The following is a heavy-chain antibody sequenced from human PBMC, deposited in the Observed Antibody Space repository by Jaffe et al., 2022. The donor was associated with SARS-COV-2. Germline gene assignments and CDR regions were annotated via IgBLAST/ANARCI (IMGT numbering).Heavy chain of an antibody. CDR3: ARDNGVLLWFGGPFNDY. J-gene: IGHJ4*02. D-gene: IGHD3-10*01. Sequence: EVQLVESGGGLVQPGGSLRLSCAASGFTFSSYWMSWVRQAPGKGLEWVANIKQDGSEKYYVDSVKGRFTISRDNAKNSLYLQMNSLRAEDTAVYYCARDNGVLLWFGGPFNDYWGQGTLVSLSS. CDR1: GFTFSSYW. CDR2: IKQDGSEK. V-gene: IGHV3-7*01.